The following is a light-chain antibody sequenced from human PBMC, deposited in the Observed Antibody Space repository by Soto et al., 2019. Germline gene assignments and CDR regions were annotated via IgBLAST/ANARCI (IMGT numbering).Light chain of an antibody. Sequence: QSVLTQPPSASGTPGQRVTISCSGRSSNIGSNTVNWYQQLPKTAPKLLIYSNNQRPSGVPDRFSGYKSGTSASLAISGLQSEDEAEYYCAAWDDSLNCLVFGGGTKLTVL. CDR1: SSNIGSNT. CDR2: SNN. CDR3: AAWDDSLNCLV. J-gene: IGLJ2*01. V-gene: IGLV1-44*01.